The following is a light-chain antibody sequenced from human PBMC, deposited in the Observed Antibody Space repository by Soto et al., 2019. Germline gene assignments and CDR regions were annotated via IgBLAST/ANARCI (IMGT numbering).Light chain of an antibody. CDR1: SSDVGAYTY. J-gene: IGLJ1*01. V-gene: IGLV2-14*03. Sequence: QSALTLPASVYGSPGLSLTISCGGTSSDVGAYTYVSWYQQFPGKAHNLILYEVNNRPSGVSNRFSASKTDTTASLTASRLRPAAVADYQCSEYSELDTKVSGTPSK. CDR3: SEYSELDTKV. CDR2: EVN.